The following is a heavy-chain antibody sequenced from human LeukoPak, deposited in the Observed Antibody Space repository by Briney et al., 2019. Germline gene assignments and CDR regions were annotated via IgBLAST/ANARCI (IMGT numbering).Heavy chain of an antibody. V-gene: IGHV3-73*01. J-gene: IGHJ4*02. CDR3: SSPYYYDSRGYYSLYY. Sequence: PGGSLRLSCAASGVTFTGSDIHWVRQASGKGVGWGGRIRSKTNTYATAYAASVEDRFTISRDDSKHTAYLQMNSLKTEDTAVYYCSSPYYYDSRGYYSLYYWGQGTLVTVSS. CDR2: IRSKTNTYAT. CDR1: GVTFTGSD. D-gene: IGHD3-22*01.